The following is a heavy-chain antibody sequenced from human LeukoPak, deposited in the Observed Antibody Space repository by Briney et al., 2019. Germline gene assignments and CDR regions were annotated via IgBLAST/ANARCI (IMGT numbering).Heavy chain of an antibody. J-gene: IGHJ6*02. V-gene: IGHV3-23*01. CDR2: ISGNGAST. CDR3: AKDLINIKAAGPVLGDYYYYYDMDV. D-gene: IGHD6-13*01. CDR1: GFTFSSYA. Sequence: GGSLRLSCAASGFTFSSYAMNWVRQAPGKGLEWVAAISGNGASTYYADSVKGRFTISRDNSKNTLYVQMNSLRAEDTAVYYCAKDLINIKAAGPVLGDYYYYYDMDVWGQGTTVTVSS.